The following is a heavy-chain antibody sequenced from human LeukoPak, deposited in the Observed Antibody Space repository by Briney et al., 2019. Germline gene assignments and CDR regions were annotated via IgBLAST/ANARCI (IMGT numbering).Heavy chain of an antibody. J-gene: IGHJ3*01. V-gene: IGHV3-23*01. D-gene: IGHD3-22*01. CDR2: ISGSGSTT. CDR1: GLTFSSFA. Sequence: GGSLRLSCAASGLTFSSFAMTWVRQAPGKGLEWVSGISGSGSTTYYADSVKGRFTISRDNSKNTLYLQMNSLRVEDTAIYYCAKGGRWVYYDSSHWGQGTIVTVSS. CDR3: AKGGRWVYYDSSH.